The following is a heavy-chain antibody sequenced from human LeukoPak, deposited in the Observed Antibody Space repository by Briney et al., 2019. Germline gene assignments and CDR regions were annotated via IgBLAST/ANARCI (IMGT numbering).Heavy chain of an antibody. CDR3: ARRFGYGVVGGYFDY. J-gene: IGHJ4*02. CDR2: INHSGST. V-gene: IGHV4-34*01. Sequence: SETLSLTCAVYGGSFSGYYWSWIRQPPGKGLEWIGEINHSGSTNYNPSLKSRVTISVDKSKNQFSMRLNSVTAADTAVYYCARRFGYGVVGGYFDYWGQGTLVTVSS. D-gene: IGHD4/OR15-4a*01. CDR1: GGSFSGYY.